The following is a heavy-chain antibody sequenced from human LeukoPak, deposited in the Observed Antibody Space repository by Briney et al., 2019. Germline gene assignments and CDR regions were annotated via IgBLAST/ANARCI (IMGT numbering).Heavy chain of an antibody. D-gene: IGHD2-15*01. J-gene: IGHJ2*01. Sequence: SETLSLTCTVSGYSISSGYYWGWIRQPPGKGLEWIGSIYHSGSTYYNPFLKSRVTISVDTSKNQFSLKLSSVTAADTAVYYCARGMATTRYWYFDLWGRGTLVTVSS. CDR3: ARGMATTRYWYFDL. V-gene: IGHV4-38-2*02. CDR1: GYSISSGYY. CDR2: IYHSGST.